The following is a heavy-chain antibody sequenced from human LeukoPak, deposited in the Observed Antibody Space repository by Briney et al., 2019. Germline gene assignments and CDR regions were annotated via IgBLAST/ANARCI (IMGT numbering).Heavy chain of an antibody. CDR1: GYTFTGYY. CDR2: INPNSGGT. J-gene: IGHJ3*02. D-gene: IGHD2-15*01. CDR3: ENYCSGGSCYSGNAFDI. Sequence: ASVKVSCKASGYTFTGYYMHWVRQAPGQGLEWMGWINPNSGGTNYAQKFQGRVTMTRDTSISTAYMELSRLRSDDTAVYYCENYCSGGSCYSGNAFDIWGQGTMVTVSS. V-gene: IGHV1-2*02.